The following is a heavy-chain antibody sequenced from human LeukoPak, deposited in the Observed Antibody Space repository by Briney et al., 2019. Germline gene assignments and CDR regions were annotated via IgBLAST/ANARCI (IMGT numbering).Heavy chain of an antibody. J-gene: IGHJ4*02. CDR3: ATSYYYDSSGYYTPFDY. D-gene: IGHD3-22*01. CDR2: INHSGST. CDR1: GGSFSGYY. V-gene: IGHV4-34*01. Sequence: PSETLSLTCAVYGGSFSGYYWSWIRQPPGKGLEWIGEINHSGSTNYNPSLKGRVTISVDTSKNQFSLKLSSVTAADTAVYYCATSYYYDSSGYYTPFDYWGQGTLVTVSS.